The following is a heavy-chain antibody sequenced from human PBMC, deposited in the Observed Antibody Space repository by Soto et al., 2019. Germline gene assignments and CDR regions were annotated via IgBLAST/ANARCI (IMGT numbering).Heavy chain of an antibody. CDR3: ARELAATSATFDY. J-gene: IGHJ4*02. CDR1: GFTFSSYG. V-gene: IGHV3-33*01. Sequence: GGSLRLSCAASGFTFSSYGMHWVRQAPGKGLEWVAVIWYDGSNKYYADSVKGRFTISRDNSKNTLYLQMNSLRAEDTAVYYCARELAATSATFDYWGQGTLVTVSS. D-gene: IGHD2-15*01. CDR2: IWYDGSNK.